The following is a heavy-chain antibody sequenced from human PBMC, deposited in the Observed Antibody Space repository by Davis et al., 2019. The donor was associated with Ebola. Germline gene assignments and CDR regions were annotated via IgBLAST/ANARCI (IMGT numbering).Heavy chain of an antibody. CDR1: GFTFSSSA. CDR3: ARRGYSALD. D-gene: IGHD5-12*01. Sequence: GESLKISCTASGFTFSSSAMHWVRQAPGMGLEWVAIISYDGSDKDYVDSVKGRFTISRDNAKNSLYLQMNSLRAEDTAVYYCARRGYSALDWGQGTLDTVSS. J-gene: IGHJ4*02. CDR2: ISYDGSDK. V-gene: IGHV3-30*04.